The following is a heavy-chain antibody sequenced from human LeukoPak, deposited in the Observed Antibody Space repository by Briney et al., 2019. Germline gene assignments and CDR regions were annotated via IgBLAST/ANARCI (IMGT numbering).Heavy chain of an antibody. CDR1: GFIFSSYA. CDR2: INDGGGRT. D-gene: IGHD5-12*01. Sequence: GGSLRLSCAASGFIFSSYAMNWVRQAPGKGLEWVSAINDGGGRTYYADSVKGRFTISRDNSKNTLYLQMNSLRAEDTAVYYCARGMVATGSGYWGQGTLVTVSS. J-gene: IGHJ4*02. CDR3: ARGMVATGSGY. V-gene: IGHV3-23*01.